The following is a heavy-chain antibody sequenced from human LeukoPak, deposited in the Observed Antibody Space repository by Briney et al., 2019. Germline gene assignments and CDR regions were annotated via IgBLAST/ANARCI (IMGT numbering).Heavy chain of an antibody. J-gene: IGHJ6*03. CDR2: IYYSGST. V-gene: IGHV4-30-4*07. CDR3: ARGRFLGTYYYYYYYMDV. Sequence: SETLSLTCAVSGGSISSGGYSWSWIRQPPGKGLEWIGYIYYSGSTYYNPSLKSRVTISVDTSKNQFSLKLSSVTAADTAVYYCARGRFLGTYYYYYYYMDVWGKGTTVTVSS. CDR1: GGSISSGGYS. D-gene: IGHD1/OR15-1a*01.